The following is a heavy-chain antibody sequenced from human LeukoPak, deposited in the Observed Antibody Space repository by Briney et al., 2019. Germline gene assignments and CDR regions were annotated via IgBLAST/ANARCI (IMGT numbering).Heavy chain of an antibody. V-gene: IGHV4-61*01. CDR2: IYYSGGT. CDR3: ARALPNSDYYYYMDV. Sequence: SETLSLTCTVSGYSINSGYYWGWIRQPPGKGLEWIGYIYYSGGTNYNPSLKSRVTISVDTSKNQFSLKLSSVTAADTAVYYCARALPNSDYYYYMDVWGKGTTVTVSS. D-gene: IGHD4-23*01. CDR1: GYSINSGYY. J-gene: IGHJ6*03.